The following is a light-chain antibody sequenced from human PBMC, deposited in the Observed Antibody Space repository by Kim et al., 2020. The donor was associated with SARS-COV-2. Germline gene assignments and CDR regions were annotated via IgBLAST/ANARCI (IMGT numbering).Light chain of an antibody. CDR1: ESISTY. CDR2: DAS. V-gene: IGKV3-11*01. Sequence: ATLSVSPGGRAHLPCWASESISTYLAWYQQKPGQAPRLLIYDASTRATDIPARFTGSGSGTEFTLTISSLEPDDFAVYYCQQRFAFGGGTKVDIK. J-gene: IGKJ4*01. CDR3: QQRFA.